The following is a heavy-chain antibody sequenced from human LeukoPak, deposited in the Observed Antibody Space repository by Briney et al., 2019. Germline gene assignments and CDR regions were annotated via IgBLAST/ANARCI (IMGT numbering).Heavy chain of an antibody. V-gene: IGHV4-4*02. D-gene: IGHD1-1*01. Sequence: SETLSLTCAVSGGSISSSNWWSWVRQPPGKGLEWIGEIYHSGSTNYNPSLKSRVTISVDTSKNQFSLKLSSVTAADTAVYYCAREGTAGTNLNWFDPWGQGTLVTVSS. CDR3: AREGTAGTNLNWFDP. J-gene: IGHJ5*02. CDR1: GGSISSSNW. CDR2: IYHSGST.